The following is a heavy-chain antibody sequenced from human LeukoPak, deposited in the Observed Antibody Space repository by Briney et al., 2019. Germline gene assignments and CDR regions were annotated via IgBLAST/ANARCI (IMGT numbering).Heavy chain of an antibody. V-gene: IGHV1-2*02. CDR1: GYTFTGYY. Sequence: GASVKVSCKASGYTFTGYYMHWVRQAPGQGLEWMGWINPNSGGTNYAQKFQGRVTMTRDTSISTAYMELSRLRSDDTAVYYCARDLPSTSNWELDFWGQGTLVIVSS. CDR3: ARDLPSTSNWELDF. CDR2: INPNSGGT. J-gene: IGHJ4*02. D-gene: IGHD1-26*01.